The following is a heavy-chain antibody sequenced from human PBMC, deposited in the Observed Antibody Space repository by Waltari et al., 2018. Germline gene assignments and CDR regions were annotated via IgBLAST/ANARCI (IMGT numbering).Heavy chain of an antibody. CDR2: IYHSGST. CDR1: GYSISSGYY. D-gene: IGHD2-21*02. J-gene: IGHJ4*02. Sequence: QVQLQESGPGLVKPSETLSLTYAVSGYSISSGYYWGWIRQPPGKGLEWIGSIYHSGSTYSNPSLKSRVTISVDTSKNQFSLKLSSVTAADTAVYYCARSFHIVVVTLFDYWGQGTLVTVSS. V-gene: IGHV4-38-2*01. CDR3: ARSFHIVVVTLFDY.